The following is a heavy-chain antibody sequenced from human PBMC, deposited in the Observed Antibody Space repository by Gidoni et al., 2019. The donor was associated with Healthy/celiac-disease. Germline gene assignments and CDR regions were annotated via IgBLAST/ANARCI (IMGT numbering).Heavy chain of an antibody. V-gene: IGHV4-39*01. Sequence: QLQLQESGPGLVKPSETLSLTCTVSGGSISSSSYYWGWIRQPPGKGLEWIGSIYYSGSTYYNPSLKSRVTISVDTSKNQFSLKLSSVTAADTAVYYCARHWRENGYCSSTSCYGYYYYYYMDVWGKGTTVTVSS. J-gene: IGHJ6*03. CDR3: ARHWRENGYCSSTSCYGYYYYYYMDV. CDR2: IYYSGST. D-gene: IGHD2-2*03. CDR1: GGSISSSSYY.